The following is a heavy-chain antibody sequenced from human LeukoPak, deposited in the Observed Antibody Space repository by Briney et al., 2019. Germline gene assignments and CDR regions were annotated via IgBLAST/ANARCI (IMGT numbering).Heavy chain of an antibody. CDR3: ARDLTHRRNYDNSGYQIVPAF. CDR2: IIPIFGTA. Sequence: SVKVSCKASGGTFSSYAISWVRQAPGQGLEWMGGIIPIFGTANYAQKFQGRVTMTTDTSTSTAYMELRSLRSDDTAVYYCARDLTHRRNYDNSGYQIVPAFWGQGTLVTVSS. V-gene: IGHV1-69*05. J-gene: IGHJ4*02. CDR1: GGTFSSYA. D-gene: IGHD3-22*01.